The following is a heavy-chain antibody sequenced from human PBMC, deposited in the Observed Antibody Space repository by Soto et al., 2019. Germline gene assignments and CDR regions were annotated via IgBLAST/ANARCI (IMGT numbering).Heavy chain of an antibody. CDR1: GDTFSTYL. Sequence: QVQLVQSGPEVKKPGSSVKVSCKASGDTFSTYLMSWVRQAPGQGLEWMGGIILFYGTPNYAQKFLGRVTITAVDSTRITYMEVSSLRSEDAALYYCARWKVVAASDSDYYAMDAWGQGTTVTVSS. J-gene: IGHJ6*02. V-gene: IGHV1-69*12. CDR2: IILFYGTP. D-gene: IGHD2-15*01. CDR3: ARWKVVAASDSDYYAMDA.